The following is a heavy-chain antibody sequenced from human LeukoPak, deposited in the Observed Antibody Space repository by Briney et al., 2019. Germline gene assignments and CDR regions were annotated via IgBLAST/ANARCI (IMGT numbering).Heavy chain of an antibody. CDR3: AKVRGIVGADY. J-gene: IGHJ4*02. D-gene: IGHD1-26*01. V-gene: IGHV3-23*01. Sequence: GGSLRLSCAASGFTFSSYAMSWLRQAPGKGLEWVSAISGSGGSTYYADSVKGRFTISRDNSKNTLYLQMNSLRAEDTAVYYWAKVRGIVGADYWGQGTLVTVSS. CDR1: GFTFSSYA. CDR2: ISGSGGST.